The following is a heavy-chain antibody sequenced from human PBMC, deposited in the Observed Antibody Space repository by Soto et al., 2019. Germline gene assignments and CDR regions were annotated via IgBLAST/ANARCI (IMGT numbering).Heavy chain of an antibody. V-gene: IGHV4-39*01. CDR2: IYYSGST. J-gene: IGHJ4*02. Sequence: QLQLQESGPGLVKPSETLSLTCTVSGGSISSSSYYWGWIRQPPGKGLEWIGSIYYSGSTYYNPSLKSRVTISVDTSKNQFSLKLSSVTAADTAVYYCARHKGPSTPPYFDYWGQGTLVTVSS. CDR1: GGSISSSSYY. CDR3: ARHKGPSTPPYFDY.